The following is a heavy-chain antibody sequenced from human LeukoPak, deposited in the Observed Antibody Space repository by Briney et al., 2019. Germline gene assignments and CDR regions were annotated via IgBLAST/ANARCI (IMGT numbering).Heavy chain of an antibody. CDR3: ARDTSSWPHDAFDI. Sequence: SETLSLTCTVSGGSISSNNYYWGWIRQPPGKGLEWIGNIYYSGSTYYNPSLKSRVTISVDTSKNQFSLKLTSVTAADTAVYYCARDTSSWPHDAFDIWGQGTMVTVSS. D-gene: IGHD6-13*01. CDR2: IYYSGST. CDR1: GGSISSNNYY. J-gene: IGHJ3*02. V-gene: IGHV4-39*07.